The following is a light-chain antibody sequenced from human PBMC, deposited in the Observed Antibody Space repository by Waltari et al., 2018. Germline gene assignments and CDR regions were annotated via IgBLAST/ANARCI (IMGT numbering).Light chain of an antibody. V-gene: IGLV2-14*03. J-gene: IGLJ2*01. CDR3: SSYTSISTSVV. Sequence: QSALTQPASVSGSPGQSITISCTGTSSEVGGYDFVFCYQQYPGKAPKLVIYDVYYRPSGVSHRFSASKSGNTASLTISGLQTEDEADYYCSSYTSISTSVVFGGGTKLTVL. CDR1: SSEVGGYDF. CDR2: DVY.